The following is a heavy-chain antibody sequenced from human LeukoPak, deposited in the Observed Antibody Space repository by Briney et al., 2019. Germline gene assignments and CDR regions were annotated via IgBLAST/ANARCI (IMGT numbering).Heavy chain of an antibody. J-gene: IGHJ5*02. CDR1: GFTVSSNY. D-gene: IGHD3-3*01. Sequence: PGGSLRLSCAASGFTVSSNYMSWVRQAPGKGLEWVSGIYTGGNTYHADSVKGRFTISRDNAKNSLYLQMNSLRAEDTAVYYCARDGGFLEEDWFDPWGQGTLVTVSS. V-gene: IGHV3-53*01. CDR3: ARDGGFLEEDWFDP. CDR2: IYTGGNT.